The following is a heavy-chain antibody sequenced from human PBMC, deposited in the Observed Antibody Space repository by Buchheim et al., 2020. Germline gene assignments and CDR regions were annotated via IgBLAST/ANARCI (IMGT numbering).Heavy chain of an antibody. V-gene: IGHV3-74*01. J-gene: IGHJ4*02. D-gene: IGHD5-24*01. CDR1: GFSFSSCW. Sequence: EVQLVESGGGLVQPGGSLRLSCAAYGFSFSSCWMHWVRQTPGKGLLWVSRTNTDGTYTSYADSVKGRFTISRDNARNMVYLEMNSLRAEDTAVYYCGSPGIRDGYGFDYWGQGT. CDR3: GSPGIRDGYGFDY. CDR2: TNTDGTYT.